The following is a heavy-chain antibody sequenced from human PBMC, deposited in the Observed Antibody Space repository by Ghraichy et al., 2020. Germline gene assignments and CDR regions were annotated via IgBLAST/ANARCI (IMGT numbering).Heavy chain of an antibody. CDR3: ARAGPYYYGSGSYYFDY. D-gene: IGHD3-10*01. CDR2: IIPIFGTA. CDR1: GGTFSSYA. Sequence: SVKVSCKASGGTFSSYAISWVRQAPGQGLEWMGGIIPIFGTANYAQKFQGRVTITADESTSTAYMELSSLRSEDTAVYYCARAGPYYYGSGSYYFDYWGQGTLVTVSS. V-gene: IGHV1-69*13. J-gene: IGHJ4*02.